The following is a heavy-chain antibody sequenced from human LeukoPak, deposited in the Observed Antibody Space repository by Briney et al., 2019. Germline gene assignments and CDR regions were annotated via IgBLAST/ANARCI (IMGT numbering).Heavy chain of an antibody. CDR3: ARSVVVPAASTRNDAFDI. D-gene: IGHD2-2*01. J-gene: IGHJ3*02. V-gene: IGHV4-34*01. CDR1: GGSFSGYY. Sequence: SETLSLTCAVYGGSFSGYYWSWIRQPPGKGLEWIWEINHSGSTNYNPSLKSRVTISVDTSKNQFSLKLSSVTAADTAVYYCARSVVVPAASTRNDAFDIWGQGTMVTVSS. CDR2: INHSGST.